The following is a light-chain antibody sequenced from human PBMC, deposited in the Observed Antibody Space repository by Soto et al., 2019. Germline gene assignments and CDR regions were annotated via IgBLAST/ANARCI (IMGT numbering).Light chain of an antibody. CDR3: QQYFTSPIT. CDR1: QSVNSR. CDR2: GAS. Sequence: IVLPQSPGTLALSPGERATLSCRASQSVNSRLAWYQHKPGQAPRLLISGASNRASGIPARFSAWGSGTDFTLTISRVDPADFAFYYCQQYFTSPITFGQGTRLEIK. J-gene: IGKJ5*01. V-gene: IGKV3-20*01.